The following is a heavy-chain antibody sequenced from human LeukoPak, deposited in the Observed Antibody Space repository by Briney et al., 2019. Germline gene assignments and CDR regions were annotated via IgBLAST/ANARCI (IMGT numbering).Heavy chain of an antibody. V-gene: IGHV3-48*01. D-gene: IGHD5-24*01. CDR1: GFTFSNYN. CDR3: AKEGRSLQTY. J-gene: IGHJ4*02. Sequence: GGSLRLSCAASGFTFSNYNMNWVRQAPGKGLEWISYISSSGRTTNYADSVKGRFTISRDNAKNSLYLQMNSLRVEDTAVYYCAKEGRSLQTYWGQGTLVTVSS. CDR2: ISSSGRTT.